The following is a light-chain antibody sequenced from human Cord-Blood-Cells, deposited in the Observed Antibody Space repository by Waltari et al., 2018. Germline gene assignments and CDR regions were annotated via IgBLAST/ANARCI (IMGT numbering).Light chain of an antibody. Sequence: QSALTQPASVSGSPGQSITISCTGTSSDVGSYNLVSWYQQHPGKAPKLMIYEVSKRPSGVSNRCSGAKSGSPASLTISGLQAEDEAEYYCCSYAGSSAWGVGGGTELTVL. CDR2: EVS. CDR1: SSDVGSYNL. CDR3: CSYAGSSAWG. V-gene: IGLV2-23*02. J-gene: IGLJ2*01.